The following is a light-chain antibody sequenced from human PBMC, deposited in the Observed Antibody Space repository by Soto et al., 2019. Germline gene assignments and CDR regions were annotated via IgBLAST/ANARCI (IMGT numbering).Light chain of an antibody. CDR1: QSVSNDF. V-gene: IGKV3-20*01. Sequence: EIVLTQSPGILSLSPGERATLSCRASQSVSNDFLAWYQQKPGQAPRLLIYGASTRATDVPDRFSGSGSGADFTLTISRLEPEDFAVYYCQQYHDSPMNTFGQGTKLQIK. CDR2: GAS. J-gene: IGKJ2*01. CDR3: QQYHDSPMNT.